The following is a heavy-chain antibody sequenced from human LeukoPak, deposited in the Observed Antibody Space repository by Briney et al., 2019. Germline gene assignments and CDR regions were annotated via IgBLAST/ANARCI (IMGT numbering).Heavy chain of an antibody. D-gene: IGHD6-13*01. CDR1: GFTFSSYG. J-gene: IGHJ4*02. CDR2: IRFDGSNK. Sequence: GGSLRLSCAASGFTFSSYGMQWVRQAPGKGLEWVALIRFDGSNKYYADSVKGRFTISRDNSKNTLYLQMNSLRAEDTAVYYCAKTHSSSWFLFDYWGQGTLVTVSS. CDR3: AKTHSSSWFLFDY. V-gene: IGHV3-30*02.